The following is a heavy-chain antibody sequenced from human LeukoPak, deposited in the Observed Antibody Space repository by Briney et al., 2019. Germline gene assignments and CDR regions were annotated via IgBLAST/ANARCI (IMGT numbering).Heavy chain of an antibody. J-gene: IGHJ1*01. D-gene: IGHD3-22*01. CDR2: IYTSGST. CDR3: AREYSYYYDSSGHFQL. Sequence: SETLSLTCTVSGGSISSYYWSWIRQPAGKGLEWIGRIYTSGSTNYNPSLKSRVTMSADTSKNQFSLKLSSVTAADTAVYYCAREYSYYYDSSGHFQLWGQGTLVTVSS. CDR1: GGSISSYY. V-gene: IGHV4-4*07.